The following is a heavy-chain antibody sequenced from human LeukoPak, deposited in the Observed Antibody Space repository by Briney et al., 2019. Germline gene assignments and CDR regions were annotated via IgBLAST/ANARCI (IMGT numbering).Heavy chain of an antibody. Sequence: PSETLSLTCDVYGASFTGYYWSWIRQSPGKGLEWIGEMNQRGSMNYNPSLKSRVTISVDRSKNQFSLKLSSVTAADTAVYYCASSAMPDGYYYYYMDVWGKGTTVTVSS. D-gene: IGHD2-2*01. CDR3: ASSAMPDGYYYYYMDV. J-gene: IGHJ6*03. CDR1: GASFTGYY. V-gene: IGHV4-34*01. CDR2: MNQRGSM.